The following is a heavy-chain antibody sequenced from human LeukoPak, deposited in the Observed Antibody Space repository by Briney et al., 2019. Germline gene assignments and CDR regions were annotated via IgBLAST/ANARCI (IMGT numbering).Heavy chain of an antibody. CDR1: GDSFSSNSAT. J-gene: IGHJ4*02. Sequence: SQTLSLTCAISGDSFSSNSATWNWLRQSPSRGLEWLGRTYYRSKWFNDYTTSVKSRITINPDTSKNQFSLQLNSVTPEDTAVYYCARDSTSGNYFGYWGQGTLVTVSS. CDR3: ARDSTSGNYFGY. V-gene: IGHV6-1*01. D-gene: IGHD2/OR15-2a*01. CDR2: TYYRSKWFN.